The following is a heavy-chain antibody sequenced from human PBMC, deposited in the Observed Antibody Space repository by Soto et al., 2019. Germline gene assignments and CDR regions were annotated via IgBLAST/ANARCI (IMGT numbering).Heavy chain of an antibody. V-gene: IGHV4-39*02. CDR2: IFFTGNT. CDR3: ASRHCSGGNCYNPDFDS. J-gene: IGHJ4*02. D-gene: IGHD2-15*01. CDR1: GGSISSLSYY. Sequence: SETLSLTCTVSGGSISSLSYYWGWIRQPPGKGLEWIGSIFFTGNTYYNPSLESRVAISVDTSRNHFSLTVNSVTAADTAVYYCASRHCSGGNCYNPDFDSWGQGTLVTVSS.